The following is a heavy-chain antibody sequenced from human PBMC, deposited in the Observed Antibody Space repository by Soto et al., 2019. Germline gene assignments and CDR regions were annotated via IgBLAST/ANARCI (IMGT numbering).Heavy chain of an antibody. CDR2: IYYSGST. Sequence: SETLSLTCTVSGGSISSSSYYWGWIRQPPGKGLEWIGSIYYSGSTYYNPSLKTRVTISVDTSKNQFSLKLSSVTAADTAVFYCARQHGDFYGMDVWGQATTVTVCS. D-gene: IGHD3-10*01. V-gene: IGHV4-39*01. J-gene: IGHJ6*02. CDR1: GGSISSSSYY. CDR3: ARQHGDFYGMDV.